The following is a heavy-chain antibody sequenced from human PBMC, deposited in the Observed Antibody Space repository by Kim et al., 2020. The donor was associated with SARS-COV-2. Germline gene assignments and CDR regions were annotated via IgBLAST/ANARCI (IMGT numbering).Heavy chain of an antibody. V-gene: IGHV4-34*01. Sequence: SETLSLTCAVYGGSFSGYYWSWIRQPPGKGLEWIGEINHSGSTNYNPSLKSRVTISVDTSKNQFSLKLSSVTAADTAVYYCARVLSAAAGWDYWGQGTLVTVSS. D-gene: IGHD6-13*01. CDR3: ARVLSAAAGWDY. CDR2: INHSGST. CDR1: GGSFSGYY. J-gene: IGHJ4*02.